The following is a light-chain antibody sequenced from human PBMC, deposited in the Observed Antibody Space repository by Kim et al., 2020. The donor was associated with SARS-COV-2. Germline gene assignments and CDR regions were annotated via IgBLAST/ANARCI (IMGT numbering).Light chain of an antibody. CDR3: HSSDRVLRGV. V-gene: IGLV1-40*01. Sequence: GPGTHSCCTGSSDNIGYGYDAHWYQHPQGPPPQLIIYGNNRRPSGVPALSSGYKSSTSSSLAISVLQAEDEADYYCHSSDRVLRGVFGGGTQLTVL. J-gene: IGLJ2*01. CDR1: SDNIGYGYD. CDR2: GNN.